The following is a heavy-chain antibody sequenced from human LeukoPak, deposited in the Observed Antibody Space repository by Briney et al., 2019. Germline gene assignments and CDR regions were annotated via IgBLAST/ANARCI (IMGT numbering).Heavy chain of an antibody. V-gene: IGHV3-30*02. CDR3: ASGFWSGYRFDH. Sequence: GGSLRLSCAASGFTFSSYGMHWVRQTPGKGLEWVAFIRYGETGIYYADSVKGRFTASRDISKNTLYLQMNSLRADDTAVYYCASGFWSGYRFDHWGQGTLVTVSS. J-gene: IGHJ4*02. CDR2: IRYGETGI. D-gene: IGHD3-3*01. CDR1: GFTFSSYG.